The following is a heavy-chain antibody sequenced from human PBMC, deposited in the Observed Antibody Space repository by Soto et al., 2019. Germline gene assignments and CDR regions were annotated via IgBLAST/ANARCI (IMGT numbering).Heavy chain of an antibody. J-gene: IGHJ1*01. CDR1: GFTFSSYA. Sequence: EVQLLESGGGLVQPGGSLRLSCAASGFTFSSYAMSWVRQAPGKGLEWVSAISGSGGSTYYADSVKARFTISRDNSKNTLYMQMNSLRAEDTAVYYCAKDDDYGDYVPEYCQHWGQGTLVTVSS. D-gene: IGHD4-17*01. CDR2: ISGSGGST. CDR3: AKDDDYGDYVPEYCQH. V-gene: IGHV3-23*01.